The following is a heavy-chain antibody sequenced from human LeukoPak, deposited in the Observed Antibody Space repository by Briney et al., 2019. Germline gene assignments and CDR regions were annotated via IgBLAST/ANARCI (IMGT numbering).Heavy chain of an antibody. CDR1: GGSISSGGYY. CDR2: IYYSGST. D-gene: IGHD2-15*01. CDR3: ARNIVVVVAATLWGDNWFDP. J-gene: IGHJ5*02. V-gene: IGHV4-31*03. Sequence: SETLSLTCTVSGGSISSGGYYWSWIRQHPGKGLEWIGYIYYSGSTYYNPSLKSRVTISVDTSKNQFSLKLSSVTAADTAVYYCARNIVVVVAATLWGDNWFDPWGQGTLVTVSS.